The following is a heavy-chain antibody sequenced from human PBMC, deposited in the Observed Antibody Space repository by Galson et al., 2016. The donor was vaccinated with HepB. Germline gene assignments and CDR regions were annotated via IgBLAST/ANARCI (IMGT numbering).Heavy chain of an antibody. V-gene: IGHV3-33*06. CDR2: IWYDGSNK. CDR3: AKAPGTDYYYMDV. Sequence: SLRLSCAASGFTFSNYVMHWVRQAPGKGLEWVAVIWYDGSNKHYAESVKGRFTISRDNSRNTLYLQMNSLRAEDTAVYFCAKAPGTDYYYMDVWGKGTTVTVSS. CDR1: GFTFSNYV. J-gene: IGHJ6*03.